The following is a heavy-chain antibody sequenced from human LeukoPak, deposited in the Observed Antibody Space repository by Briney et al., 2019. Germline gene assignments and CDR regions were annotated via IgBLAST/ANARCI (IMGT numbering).Heavy chain of an antibody. J-gene: IGHJ6*02. CDR1: GYTFTSYD. D-gene: IGHD3-3*01. Sequence: GASVKVSCKASGYTFTSYDINWVRQATGQGLEWMGWMNPNSGNTGYAQKFQGRVTMTRNTSISTAYMELSSLRSEDTAVYYCASSITIFGVVIPSRYYYGMDVWGQGTTVTVSS. CDR3: ASSITIFGVVIPSRYYYGMDV. V-gene: IGHV1-8*01. CDR2: MNPNSGNT.